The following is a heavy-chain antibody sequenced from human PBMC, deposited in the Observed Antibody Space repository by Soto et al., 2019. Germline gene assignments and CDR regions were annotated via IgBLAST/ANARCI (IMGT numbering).Heavy chain of an antibody. CDR3: AHRSDAAYSSWPQTNWFDP. J-gene: IGHJ5*02. Sequence: QITLKESGPTLVKPTQTLTLTCTFSGFSLSTSGVGVGWIRQPPGKALEWLALIYWDDDKRYSPSLKSKLTITKDTTKNQVVLTRTNMDPVDTATYYCAHRSDAAYSSWPQTNWFDPWGQGTLVTVSS. V-gene: IGHV2-5*02. CDR1: GFSLSTSGVG. D-gene: IGHD6-13*01. CDR2: IYWDDDK.